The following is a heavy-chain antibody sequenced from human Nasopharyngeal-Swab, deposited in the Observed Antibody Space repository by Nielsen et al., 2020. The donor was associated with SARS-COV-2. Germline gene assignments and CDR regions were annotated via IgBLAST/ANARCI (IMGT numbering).Heavy chain of an antibody. CDR1: GFTFSSYS. D-gene: IGHD2-2*01. V-gene: IGHV3-21*01. J-gene: IGHJ6*02. Sequence: GESLKTSCAASGFTFSSYSMNWVRQAPGKGLEWVSSISSSSSYIYYADSVKGRFTISRDNAKNSLYLQMNSLRAEDTAVYYCARDKGIQYCSSTSCYESMIDYYGMDVWGQGTTVTVSS. CDR3: ARDKGIQYCSSTSCYESMIDYYGMDV. CDR2: ISSSSSYI.